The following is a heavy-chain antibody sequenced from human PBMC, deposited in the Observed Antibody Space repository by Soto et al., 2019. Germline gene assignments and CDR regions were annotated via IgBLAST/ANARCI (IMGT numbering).Heavy chain of an antibody. CDR3: ARDLSGHWEDTAAGSWYFDL. Sequence: GGSLRLSCAASGFTFSSYAMTWVRQAPGKGLKWVSTISGSGGSPYYADSVKGRFTISRDNSKNTLYLQMNSLRAEDTAVYYCARDLSGHWEDTAAGSWYFDLWGRGTLVTVSS. J-gene: IGHJ2*01. CDR2: ISGSGGSP. D-gene: IGHD6-13*01. V-gene: IGHV3-23*01. CDR1: GFTFSSYA.